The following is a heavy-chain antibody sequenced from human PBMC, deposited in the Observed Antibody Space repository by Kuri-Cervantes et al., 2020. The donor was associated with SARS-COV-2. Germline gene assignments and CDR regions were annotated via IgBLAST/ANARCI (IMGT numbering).Heavy chain of an antibody. D-gene: IGHD3-10*01. CDR2: INHSGST. CDR3: ARPDYKRKIDY. V-gene: IGHV4-34*01. CDR1: GGSFSGYY. J-gene: IGHJ4*01. Sequence: ESLKISCAVYGGSFSGYYWSWIRQPPGKGLEWIGEINHSGSTNYNPSLKSRVTISVDTSKNQFSLKLSSVTATDTAVYYCARPDYKRKIDYWGHQALVTVSS.